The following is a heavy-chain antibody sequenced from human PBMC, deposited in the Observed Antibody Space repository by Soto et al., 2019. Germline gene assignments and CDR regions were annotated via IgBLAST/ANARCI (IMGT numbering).Heavy chain of an antibody. V-gene: IGHV3-11*05. D-gene: IGHD3-10*01. CDR1: GFIFGSYA. J-gene: IGHJ4*02. CDR3: ARVNGGYGYYGGRLDY. CDR2: ISSSSYT. Sequence: PGGSLRLSCAGSGFIFGSYAMSWVRQAPGKGLEWVSYISSSSYTNYADSVKGRFTISRDNAKNSLYLQMNSLRAEDTAVYYCARVNGGYGYYGGRLDYWGQGIQVTVSS.